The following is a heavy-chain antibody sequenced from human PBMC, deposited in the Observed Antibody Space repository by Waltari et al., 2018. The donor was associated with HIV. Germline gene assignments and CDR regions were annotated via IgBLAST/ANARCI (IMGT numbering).Heavy chain of an antibody. CDR2: IYYSGST. CDR3: AREGEYCSSTSCYNWFDP. CDR1: GGSISSSSYY. J-gene: IGHJ5*02. Sequence: QLQLQESGPGLVKPSETLSLTCTVSGGSISSSSYYWGWIRQPPGKGLEWIGSIYYSGSTYYNPSLKSRVTRSVDTSKNQFSLKLSSVTAADTAVYYCAREGEYCSSTSCYNWFDPWGQGTLVTVSS. V-gene: IGHV4-39*07. D-gene: IGHD2-2*01.